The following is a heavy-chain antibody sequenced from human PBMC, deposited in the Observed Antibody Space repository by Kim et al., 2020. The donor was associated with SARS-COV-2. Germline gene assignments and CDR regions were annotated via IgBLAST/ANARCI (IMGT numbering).Heavy chain of an antibody. CDR1: GFSFSNHD. CDR2: IKSRDDST. D-gene: IGHD3-16*01. CDR3: AIDLGHWRFDP. J-gene: IGHJ5*02. V-gene: IGHV3-23*01. Sequence: GGSLRISCAASGFSFSNHDMTWVRQAPGKGLEWVSSIKSRDDSTYYVDSVKGRFTISRETSKNTLYLQMNSLRGEDTAIYYCAIDLGHWRFDPWGQGTLVTVSS.